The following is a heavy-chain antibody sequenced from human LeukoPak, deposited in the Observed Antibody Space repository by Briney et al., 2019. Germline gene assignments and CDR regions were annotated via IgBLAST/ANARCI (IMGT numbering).Heavy chain of an antibody. V-gene: IGHV3-30-3*01. D-gene: IGHD3-10*01. CDR1: GFTFSSYV. J-gene: IGHJ4*02. CDR3: ARDNGSGTFFDY. CDR2: ISYDGSNK. Sequence: PGGSLRLSCAASGFTFSSYVMHWVRQAPGKGLEWVALISYDGSNKYYADSVKGRFTISRDNSKNTLYLQMNTLRAEDTAVYYCARDNGSGTFFDYWGQGTLVTVSS.